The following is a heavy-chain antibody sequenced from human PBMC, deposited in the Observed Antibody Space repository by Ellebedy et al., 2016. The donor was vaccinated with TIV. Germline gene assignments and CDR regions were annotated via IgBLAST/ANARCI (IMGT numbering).Heavy chain of an antibody. CDR3: ARGGSFANF. Sequence: MPSETLSLTCTVSGASPSSAYWSWIRQSAGKGLEWIGRIYTSGNTNYNPSLKSRVTMSVDTSKNHFSLKLTSVTAADTARYYCARGGSFANFWGQGILVTVSS. D-gene: IGHD1-26*01. V-gene: IGHV4-4*07. CDR2: IYTSGNT. J-gene: IGHJ4*02. CDR1: GASPSSAY.